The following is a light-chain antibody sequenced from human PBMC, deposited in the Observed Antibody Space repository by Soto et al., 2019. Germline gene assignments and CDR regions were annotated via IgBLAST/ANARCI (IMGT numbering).Light chain of an antibody. CDR1: QSVSYY. CDR3: QQRSNWPPRFT. CDR2: DAS. Sequence: EIVLTQSPATLSLSPGERATLSCRASQSVSYYLAWYQQKPGQAPGLLIYDASNRATGIPARFSGSGSGTDFTLTISSLEPEDFAVYYCQQRSNWPPRFTYGPGTKVDIK. J-gene: IGKJ3*01. V-gene: IGKV3-11*01.